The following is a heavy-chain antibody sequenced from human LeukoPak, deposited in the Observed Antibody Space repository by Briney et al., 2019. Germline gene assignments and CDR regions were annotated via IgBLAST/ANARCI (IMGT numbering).Heavy chain of an antibody. J-gene: IGHJ4*02. CDR1: GFTFDDYA. CDR3: AKVGIAAAGTVGPFDY. CDR2: ISWNSGSI. Sequence: GGSLRLSCAASGFTFDDYAMHWVRQAPGNRLEWVSGISWNSGSIGYADSVKGRFTISRDNAKNSLYLQMNSLRAEDTALYYCAKVGIAAAGTVGPFDYWGQGTLVTVSS. V-gene: IGHV3-9*01. D-gene: IGHD6-13*01.